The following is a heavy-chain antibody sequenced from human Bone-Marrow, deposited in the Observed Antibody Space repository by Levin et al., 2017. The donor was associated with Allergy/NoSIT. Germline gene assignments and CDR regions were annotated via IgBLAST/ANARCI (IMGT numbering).Heavy chain of an antibody. Sequence: PSETLSLTCTVSGGSISSYYWSWIRQPPGKGLEWIGYIYYSGSTNYNPSLKSRVTISVDTSKNQFSLKLSSVTAADTAVYYCARDSGNDYGDYTFDYWGQGTLVTVSS. V-gene: IGHV4-59*01. CDR2: IYYSGST. CDR3: ARDSGNDYGDYTFDY. CDR1: GGSISSYY. J-gene: IGHJ4*02. D-gene: IGHD4-17*01.